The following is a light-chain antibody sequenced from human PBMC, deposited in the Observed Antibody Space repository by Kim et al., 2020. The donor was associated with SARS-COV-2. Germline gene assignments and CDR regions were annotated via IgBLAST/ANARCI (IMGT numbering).Light chain of an antibody. CDR2: GVN. V-gene: IGLV2-8*01. CDR3: SSYAGNNNFV. J-gene: IGLJ1*01. CDR1: RSDVGDYNY. Sequence: QSVPISCSGTRSDVGDYNYVSWYQQHPGKAPKLIIYGVNKRPSGVPDRFSGSKSGNTASLTVSGLQTDDEADYYCSSYAGNNNFVFGTGTKVTVL.